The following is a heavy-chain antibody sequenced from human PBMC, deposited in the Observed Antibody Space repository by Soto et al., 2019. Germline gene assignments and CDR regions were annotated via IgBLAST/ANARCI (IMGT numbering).Heavy chain of an antibody. CDR1: GYTFTSYG. Sequence: ASVKVSCKASGYTFTSYGISWVRQAPGQGPEWMGWISGYNGNTKYEQKLQGRVTMTTDTSTSTAYMELRSLTSDDTAVYFCARGYDFWSGYPGLDYWGPGTLVTVSS. CDR3: ARGYDFWSGYPGLDY. D-gene: IGHD3-3*01. V-gene: IGHV1-18*01. J-gene: IGHJ4*02. CDR2: ISGYNGNT.